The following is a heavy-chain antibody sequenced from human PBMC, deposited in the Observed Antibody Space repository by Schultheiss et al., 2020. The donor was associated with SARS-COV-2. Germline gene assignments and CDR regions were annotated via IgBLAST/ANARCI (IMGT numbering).Heavy chain of an antibody. CDR1: GFTFSSYG. D-gene: IGHD2-2*02. J-gene: IGHJ6*02. CDR2: ISYDGSNK. Sequence: GGSLRLSCAASGFTFSSYGMHWVRQAPGKGLEWVAVISYDGSNKYYADSVKGRFTISRDNSKNTLYLQMNSLRTEDTAIYYCASSIVTAAIFGMDVWGQGTTVTVSS. V-gene: IGHV3-30*03. CDR3: ASSIVTAAIFGMDV.